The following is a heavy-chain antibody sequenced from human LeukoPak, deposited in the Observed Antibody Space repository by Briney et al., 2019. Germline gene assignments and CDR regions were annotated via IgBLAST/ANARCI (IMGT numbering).Heavy chain of an antibody. D-gene: IGHD6-6*01. J-gene: IGHJ4*02. V-gene: IGHV3-23*01. CDR3: AKGSSSSRPYYFDY. CDR2: ITDSGGDT. Sequence: GGSLRLSSAASGFTFSSYAMSWVRQAPGKGLEWISAITDSGGDTYHADSVKGRFTISRDNSKNTLYLQMDSLRVEDTAVYYCAKGSSSSRPYYFDYWGQGTLVTVSS. CDR1: GFTFSSYA.